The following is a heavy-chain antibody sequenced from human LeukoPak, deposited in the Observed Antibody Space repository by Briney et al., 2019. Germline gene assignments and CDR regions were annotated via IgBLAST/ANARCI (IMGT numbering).Heavy chain of an antibody. CDR2: ISGSGGST. J-gene: IGHJ3*01. V-gene: IGHV3-23*01. CDR3: AREVRAGFGELLRRRDAFDV. CDR1: GFTFSSYA. D-gene: IGHD3-10*01. Sequence: GGSLRLSCAASGFTFSSYAMSWVRQAPGKGLEWVSVISGSGGSTYSADSVKGRFTISRDNSKNTLYLQMNSLKAEDTAVYYCAREVRAGFGELLRRRDAFDVWGQGTMVTVSS.